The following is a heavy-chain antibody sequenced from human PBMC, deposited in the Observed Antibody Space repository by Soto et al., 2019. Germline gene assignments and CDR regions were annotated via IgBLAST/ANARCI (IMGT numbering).Heavy chain of an antibody. CDR3: ARWVSGSPDN. Sequence: EVQLVESGGGLVQPGGSLRLSCAASGFTLSDHYMDWVRQAPGKGLEWVGRTKNKANRYTTEYAASVNGRFTISRDDSKNSLYLQMNSLKTEDTDVYYCARWVSGSPDNWGQGTLVTVSS. CDR1: GFTLSDHY. CDR2: TKNKANRYTT. V-gene: IGHV3-72*01. D-gene: IGHD1-26*01. J-gene: IGHJ4*02.